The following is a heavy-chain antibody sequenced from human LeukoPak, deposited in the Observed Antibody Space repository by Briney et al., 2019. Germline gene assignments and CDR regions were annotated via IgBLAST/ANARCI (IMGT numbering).Heavy chain of an antibody. Sequence: GSLTLSCAAFGFTYSHYGMHWVRQVPGKGLEWVAVIWSDGTEKYYGDAVKGRFTISRDNSMKTLYLQMNSLRGDDTAVYYCAKDAQRGFDYSNSLEYWGQGTLVTVSS. CDR3: AKDAQRGFDYSNSLEY. CDR1: GFTYSHYG. J-gene: IGHJ4*02. CDR2: IWSDGTEK. V-gene: IGHV3-33*06. D-gene: IGHD4-11*01.